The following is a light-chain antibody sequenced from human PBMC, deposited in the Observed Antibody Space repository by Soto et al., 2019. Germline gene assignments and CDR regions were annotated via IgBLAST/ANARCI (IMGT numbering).Light chain of an antibody. CDR1: SSDVGAYNY. V-gene: IGLV2-14*01. J-gene: IGLJ2*01. CDR2: EVS. Sequence: QSALTQPASVSGSPGQTITISCTGTSSDVGAYNYVSWYQQHPGKAPKLIIYEVSIRPSEFSNRFYGPKSGNTASLTISGHPAEDAADYYCSSYTSSSTLQFGGGTKLTVL. CDR3: SSYTSSSTLQ.